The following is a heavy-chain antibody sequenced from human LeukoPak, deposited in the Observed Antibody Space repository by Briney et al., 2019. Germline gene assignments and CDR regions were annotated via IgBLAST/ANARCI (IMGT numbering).Heavy chain of an antibody. CDR2: ISYDGSNK. CDR3: AKDMVWAAVAGTVDY. V-gene: IGHV3-30*18. D-gene: IGHD6-19*01. CDR1: GFTFSSYG. Sequence: GGSLRLSCAASGFTFSSYGMRWVRQAPGKGLEWVAVISYDGSNKYYADSVEGRFTISRDNSKNTLYLQMNSLRAEDTAVYYCAKDMVWAAVAGTVDYWGQGTLVTVSS. J-gene: IGHJ4*02.